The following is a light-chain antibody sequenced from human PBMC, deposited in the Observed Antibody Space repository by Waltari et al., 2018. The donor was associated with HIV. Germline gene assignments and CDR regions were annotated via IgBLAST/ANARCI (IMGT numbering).Light chain of an antibody. CDR3: HQYYSSPPT. CDR1: QSVLYSSNNKDY. V-gene: IGKV4-1*01. Sequence: DIVMTQSPESLAVSLGDRATINCKSSQSVLYSSNNKDYLAWYQQTPGQPPKLLISWASTRESEVPDRFSGSGSGTNFTLTISTLQAEDVAIYYCHQYYSSPPTFGQGTKVEIK. CDR2: WAS. J-gene: IGKJ1*01.